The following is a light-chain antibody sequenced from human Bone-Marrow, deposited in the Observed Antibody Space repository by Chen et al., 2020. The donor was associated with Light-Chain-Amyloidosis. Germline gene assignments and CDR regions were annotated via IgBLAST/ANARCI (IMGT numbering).Light chain of an antibody. V-gene: IGKV3-15*01. Sequence: EVVMTQSPATLSVSPGERVTLSYRASQSVGRNLAWYQQKPGQAPRLLIYDASTRASGAPARFSGSGSGTDFTLTITSLQSEDFALYYCQHYDSWPRWTFGQGTKVEI. CDR2: DAS. CDR1: QSVGRN. J-gene: IGKJ1*01. CDR3: QHYDSWPRWT.